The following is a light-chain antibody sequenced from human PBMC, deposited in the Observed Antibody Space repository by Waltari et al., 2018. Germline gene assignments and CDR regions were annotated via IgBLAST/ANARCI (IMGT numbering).Light chain of an antibody. CDR1: SSNIGSNC. J-gene: IGLJ2*01. CDR2: RNN. Sequence: QSVLTQPPSASGTPGQRITISCSARSSNIGSNCVSWYQQFPGAAPKLLIYRNNQRPSGVPDRFSGSKSGTSASLAISGLRSEDEADYYCAAWDDSLSGGVFGGGTKLTVL. V-gene: IGLV1-47*01. CDR3: AAWDDSLSGGV.